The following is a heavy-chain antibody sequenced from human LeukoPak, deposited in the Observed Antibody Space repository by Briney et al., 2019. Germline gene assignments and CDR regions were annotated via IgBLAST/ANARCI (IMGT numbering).Heavy chain of an antibody. Sequence: SGTLSLTCSVSGGSINSYFWSWIRQPPGKGLEWVGYVSDNGGTNYNPSLTSRLPLSVGTSKNPFALKLSSVTAADSAVYYCSRRARGYWSGRTCHYYFCMDVWGKGTTVTVSS. J-gene: IGHJ6*03. V-gene: IGHV4-59*01. CDR3: SRRARGYWSGRTCHYYFCMDV. CDR2: VSDNGGT. CDR1: GGSINSYF. D-gene: IGHD2-15*01.